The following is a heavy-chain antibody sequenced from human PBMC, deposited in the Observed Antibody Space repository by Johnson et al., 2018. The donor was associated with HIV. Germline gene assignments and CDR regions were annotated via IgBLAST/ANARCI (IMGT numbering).Heavy chain of an antibody. D-gene: IGHD3-10*01. CDR3: AKVSGGGIVRWDI. J-gene: IGHJ3*02. V-gene: IGHV3-74*02. CDR2: SNRDGSIT. CDR1: GLIFSRSW. Sequence: VQLVESGGGLVQPGGSLRLSCAASGLIFSRSWMHWVRQAPGKGLVWVSRSNRDGSITNYEDSVKGRFTISRAKAKNTLHLQMNSLRAEDTAVYYCAKVSGGGIVRWDIWGQGTMVTVSS.